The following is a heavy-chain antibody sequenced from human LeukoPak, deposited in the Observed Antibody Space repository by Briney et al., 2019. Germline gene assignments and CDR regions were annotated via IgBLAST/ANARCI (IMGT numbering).Heavy chain of an antibody. V-gene: IGHV3-23*01. CDR3: AKPNVDTAMVYYYGMDV. CDR1: GFTFSSYA. J-gene: IGHJ6*02. Sequence: GGSLRLSCAASGFTFSSYAMSWVRQAPGKGLEWVSAISGSGGSTYYADSVKGRFTISRDNSKNTLYLQMNSLRAEDTAVYYCAKPNVDTAMVYYYGMDVWGQGTTVTVSS. CDR2: ISGSGGST. D-gene: IGHD5-18*01.